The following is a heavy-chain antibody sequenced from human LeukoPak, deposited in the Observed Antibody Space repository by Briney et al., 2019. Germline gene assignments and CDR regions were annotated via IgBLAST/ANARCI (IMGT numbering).Heavy chain of an antibody. V-gene: IGHV3-23*01. CDR2: ISGSGDNI. Sequence: PGGSLRLSCLASTFTFNNYAMTWVRQAPGKGLEWVSSISGSGDNIKYADSVKGRFTISRDNSENTLYLQMNSLRGEDTAVYYCAKVCLRVVVPAAMLPKQQLVQQPLDCWGQGTLVTVSS. D-gene: IGHD2-2*01. CDR1: TFTFNNYA. J-gene: IGHJ4*02. CDR3: AKVCLRVVVPAAMLPKQQLVQQPLDC.